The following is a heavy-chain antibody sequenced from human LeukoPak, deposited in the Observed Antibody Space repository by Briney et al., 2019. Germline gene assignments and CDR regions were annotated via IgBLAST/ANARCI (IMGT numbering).Heavy chain of an antibody. Sequence: GRSLRLSCAASGLTFDDYAMHWVRQAPGKGLEWVSGISWNSGSIGYADSVKGRFTISRDNARNSLYLQMNSLRAEDTALYYCAKDSNFQGIAAAGYLYGMDVWGHGTTVTVSS. D-gene: IGHD6-13*01. CDR2: ISWNSGSI. V-gene: IGHV3-9*01. CDR3: AKDSNFQGIAAAGYLYGMDV. CDR1: GLTFDDYA. J-gene: IGHJ6*02.